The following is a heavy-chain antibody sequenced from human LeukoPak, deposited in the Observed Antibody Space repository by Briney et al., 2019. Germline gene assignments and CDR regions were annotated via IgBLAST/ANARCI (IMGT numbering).Heavy chain of an antibody. J-gene: IGHJ5*02. V-gene: IGHV1-18*04. Sequence: ASVKVSCKASGYTFTSYGISWVRQAPGQGLGWMGWISAYNGNTNYAQKLQGRVTMTTDTSTTTAYMELRSLRSDDTAVYYCARPFLGTSGGWFDPWGQGTLVTVSS. D-gene: IGHD2-8*01. CDR3: ARPFLGTSGGWFDP. CDR2: ISAYNGNT. CDR1: GYTFTSYG.